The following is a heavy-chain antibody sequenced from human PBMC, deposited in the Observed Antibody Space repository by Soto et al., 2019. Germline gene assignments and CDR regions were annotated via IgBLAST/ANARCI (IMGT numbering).Heavy chain of an antibody. CDR3: AKRRGAGGHFDY. CDR2: VSRGGST. J-gene: IGHJ4*02. D-gene: IGHD2-15*01. V-gene: IGHV3-23*01. CDR1: GFTFTSYA. Sequence: EVQLLESGGGLVQPEGSLRLSCAASGFTFTSYAMGWVRQAPGKGLGCVSVVSRGGSTHYADSVTGRFIVSRDNSKNTVSLQRNSLRADDTAVYYCAKRRGAGGHFDYWGQGALVTVSS.